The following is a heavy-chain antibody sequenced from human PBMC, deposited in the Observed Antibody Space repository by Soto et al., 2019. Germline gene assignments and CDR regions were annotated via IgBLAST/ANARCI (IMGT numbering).Heavy chain of an antibody. CDR1: GFTFSSYG. J-gene: IGHJ4*02. CDR2: ISYDGSNT. V-gene: IGHV3-30*18. CDR3: AKEGGRSGSYYISSSYYFDY. D-gene: IGHD1-26*01. Sequence: GGSLRLSCAASGFTFSSYGMHWVRQAPGKGLEWVAIISYDGSNTYYADSVKGRFTISRDNSKNTLYLQMNSLRAEDTSVYYCAKEGGRSGSYYISSSYYFDYWGQGTLVTVS.